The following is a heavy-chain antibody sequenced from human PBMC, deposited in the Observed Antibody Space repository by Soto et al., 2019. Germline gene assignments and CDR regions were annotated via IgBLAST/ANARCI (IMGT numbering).Heavy chain of an antibody. J-gene: IGHJ4*02. CDR3: ARDGGQQMAY. CDR1: VDTFSNYA. D-gene: IGHD6-13*01. CDR2: INAGNDNT. V-gene: IGHV1-3*01. Sequence: ASVEVSCKSPVDTFSNYAIHWVRQAPGQRLEWMGWINAGNDNTKYSRKFQGRVTLTRDTSASTAYMELSSLRSEDTAVYYCARDGGQQMAYWGQGTLVTVSS.